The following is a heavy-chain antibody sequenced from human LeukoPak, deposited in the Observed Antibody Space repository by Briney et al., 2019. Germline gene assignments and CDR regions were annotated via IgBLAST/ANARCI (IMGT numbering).Heavy chain of an antibody. J-gene: IGHJ4*02. Sequence: GGSLRPSCSASGFIFSPYAMHWVRQAPGKGLEYVSSISSEGKTTYYADSVKGRFTISRDNSKNTLYLQMSSLRPEDTAVYYCVKDRWVDHWGQGTLVTVSS. CDR1: GFIFSPYA. V-gene: IGHV3-64D*06. D-gene: IGHD6-13*01. CDR3: VKDRWVDH. CDR2: ISSEGKTT.